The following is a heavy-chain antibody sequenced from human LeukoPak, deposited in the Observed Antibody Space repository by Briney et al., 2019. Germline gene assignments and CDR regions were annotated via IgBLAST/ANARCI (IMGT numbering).Heavy chain of an antibody. CDR3: ARDPIYSNPTVYYYYGMDV. D-gene: IGHD4-11*01. Sequence: SETLSLTCTVSGGSISSYYWSWIRQPAGKGLEWIGRIYTSGSTNYNPSLKSRVTMSVDTSKNQFPLKLSSVTAADTAVYYCARDPIYSNPTVYYYYGMDVWGQGTTVTASS. V-gene: IGHV4-4*07. CDR1: GGSISSYY. J-gene: IGHJ6*02. CDR2: IYTSGST.